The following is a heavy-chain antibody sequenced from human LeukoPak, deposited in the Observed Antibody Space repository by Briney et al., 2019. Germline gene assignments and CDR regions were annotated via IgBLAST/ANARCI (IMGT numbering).Heavy chain of an antibody. CDR2: ISSSSYI. CDR3: ARLRNDYGDYVLDY. D-gene: IGHD4-17*01. CDR1: GFTFSAYS. V-gene: IGHV3-21*01. Sequence: GGSLRLSCAASGFTFSAYSMNWVRQAPGKGLEWVSSISSSSYIYYADSVKGRLTISRDNAKNSLYLQMNSLRAEDTAVYYCARLRNDYGDYVLDYWGQGTLVTVSS. J-gene: IGHJ4*02.